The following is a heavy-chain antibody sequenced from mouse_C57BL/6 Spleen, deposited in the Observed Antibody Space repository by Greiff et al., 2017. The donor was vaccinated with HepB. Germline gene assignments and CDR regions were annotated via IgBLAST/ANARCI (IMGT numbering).Heavy chain of an antibody. CDR1: GYTFTSYW. V-gene: IGHV1-50*01. CDR3: ARQLPVRGFAY. J-gene: IGHJ3*01. Sequence: QVQLQQSGAELVKPGASVKLSCKASGYTFTSYWMQWVKQRPGQGLEWIGEIDPSDSYTNYNQKFKGKATLTVDTSSSTAYMQLSSLTSEDSAVYYCARQLPVRGFAYWGQGTLVTVSA. D-gene: IGHD2-1*01. CDR2: IDPSDSYT.